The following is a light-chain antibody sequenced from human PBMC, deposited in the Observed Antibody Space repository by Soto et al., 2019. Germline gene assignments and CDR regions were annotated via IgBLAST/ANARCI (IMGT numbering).Light chain of an antibody. Sequence: EVVLTQSPGTLSLSPGERATLSCRASQTVDSTYLAWYQQKPGQAPRLLIYRASSRAAGVPDRFSGSGSGTDFTLTISKLDPEDFAVYYCQQYNNRPPITFGQGTRLEIK. J-gene: IGKJ5*01. CDR2: RAS. CDR1: QTVDSTY. V-gene: IGKV3-20*01. CDR3: QQYNNRPPIT.